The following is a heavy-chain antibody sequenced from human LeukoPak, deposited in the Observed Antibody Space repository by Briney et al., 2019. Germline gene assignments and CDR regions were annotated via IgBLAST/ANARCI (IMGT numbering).Heavy chain of an antibody. Sequence: ASVKVSFKASGYTFTSYDINWVRQATGQGLEWMGWINPNSGNTGYAQKFQGRVTITRDTSINTAYMDLSSLTSEDTAVYYCARGAIWNARTFDLWGQGTMVTVSS. CDR2: INPNSGNT. J-gene: IGHJ3*01. D-gene: IGHD1-1*01. CDR3: ARGAIWNARTFDL. V-gene: IGHV1-8*03. CDR1: GYTFTSYD.